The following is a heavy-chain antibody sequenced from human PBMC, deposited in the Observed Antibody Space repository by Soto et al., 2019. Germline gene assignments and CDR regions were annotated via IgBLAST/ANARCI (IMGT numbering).Heavy chain of an antibody. CDR2: INPKSGGT. CDR3: ARGRQTVSALDYYYGMDV. CDR1: GYTFTDYY. D-gene: IGHD2-2*01. V-gene: IGHV1-2*02. Sequence: ASVKVSCKASGYTFTDYYMHWVRQAPGQGLEWMGWINPKSGGTKYVQNFQGRVIMTRDTSISTVFLEMTGLRSDESAVYYCARGRQTVSALDYYYGMDVWGQGTTVTVSS. J-gene: IGHJ6*02.